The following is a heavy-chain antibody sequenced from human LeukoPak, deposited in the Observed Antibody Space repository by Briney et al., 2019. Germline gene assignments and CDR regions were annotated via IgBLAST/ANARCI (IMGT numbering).Heavy chain of an antibody. J-gene: IGHJ4*02. CDR3: ARARIQLWSAPFDY. CDR2: INHSGST. CDR1: GGSFSGYY. D-gene: IGHD5-18*01. V-gene: IGHV4-34*01. Sequence: SETLSLTCAVYGGSFSGYYWSWIRQPPGKGLEWIGEINHSGSTNYNPSLKSRVTISVDTSKNQFSLKLSSVTAADTAVYYCARARIQLWSAPFDYWGQGTLVTVSS.